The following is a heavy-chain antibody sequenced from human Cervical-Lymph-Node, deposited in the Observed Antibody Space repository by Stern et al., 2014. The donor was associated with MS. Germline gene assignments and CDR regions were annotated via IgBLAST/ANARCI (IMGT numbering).Heavy chain of an antibody. D-gene: IGHD2-2*02. CDR3: ARGPYCSSTSCYTNGYYFYGLDV. V-gene: IGHV1-18*01. J-gene: IGHJ6*02. CDR2: ISGYNGDT. CDR1: GYTFTSFG. Sequence: QMQLVQSGAEVKKPGASVKVSCKASGYTFTSFGISWLRRAPGQGLEWIGWISGYNGDTNYPQKFQGRVILTADTSTSTAYMDLTNLRSDDTAMYYCARGPYCSSTSCYTNGYYFYGLDVWGQGTTVTVSS.